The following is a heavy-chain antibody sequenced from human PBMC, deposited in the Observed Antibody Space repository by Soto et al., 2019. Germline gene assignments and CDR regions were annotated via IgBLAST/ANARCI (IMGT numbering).Heavy chain of an antibody. J-gene: IGHJ6*02. CDR1: GGSFSGYY. CDR3: ARSYWNYGYYYYGMDV. V-gene: IGHV4-34*01. D-gene: IGHD1-7*01. Sequence: SETLSLTCAVYGGSFSGYYWSWIRQPPGKGLEWIGEINHSGSTNYNPSLKSRVTISVDTSKNQFSLKLSSVTAADTAVYYCARSYWNYGYYYYGMDVWGQGTTVTGSS. CDR2: INHSGST.